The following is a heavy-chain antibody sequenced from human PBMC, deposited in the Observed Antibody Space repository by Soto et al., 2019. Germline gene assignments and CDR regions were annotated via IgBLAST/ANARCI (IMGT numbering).Heavy chain of an antibody. D-gene: IGHD1-1*01. J-gene: IGHJ4*02. Sequence: PSETLSLTCTVSGGSISSYYWSWIRQPPGKGLEWIGYIYYSGSTNYNPSLKSRVTISVDTSKNQFSLKLSSVTAADTAVYYCASGNLDTWTFDYWGQGTLVTVSS. CDR3: ASGNLDTWTFDY. V-gene: IGHV4-59*01. CDR2: IYYSGST. CDR1: GGSISSYY.